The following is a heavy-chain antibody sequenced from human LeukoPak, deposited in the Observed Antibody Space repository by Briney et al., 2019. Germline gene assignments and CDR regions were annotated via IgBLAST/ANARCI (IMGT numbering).Heavy chain of an antibody. CDR2: IKQDGSEK. D-gene: IGHD2-2*01. Sequence: GGSLRLSCAASGFTFSSYWMSWVRQAPGKGLEWVANIKQDGSEKYYVDSVKGRFTISRDNAKSSLYLQMNSLRAEDTAVYYCHQPITLPDWGQGILVTVSS. CDR3: HQPITLPD. V-gene: IGHV3-7*01. J-gene: IGHJ4*02. CDR1: GFTFSSYW.